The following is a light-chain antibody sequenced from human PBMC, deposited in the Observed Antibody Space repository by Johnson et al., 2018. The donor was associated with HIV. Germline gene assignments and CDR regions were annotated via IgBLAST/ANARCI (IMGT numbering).Light chain of an antibody. Sequence: QSVLTQPPSVSAAPGQKVTISCSGSSSDMGNYAVSWYQQLPGTAPKLLIYDNNKRPSGIPDRFSGSKSVTSATLALTGLQTGYEADYYCGTWDSSLSGDVFGTVTKVTVL. J-gene: IGLJ1*01. V-gene: IGLV1-51*01. CDR2: DNN. CDR1: SSDMGNYA. CDR3: GTWDSSLSGDV.